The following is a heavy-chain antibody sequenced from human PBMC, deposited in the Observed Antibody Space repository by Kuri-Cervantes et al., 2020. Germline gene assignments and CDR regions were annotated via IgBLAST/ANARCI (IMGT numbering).Heavy chain of an antibody. V-gene: IGHV3-7*02. CDR2: INQDESQR. CDR3: AAEAPNVLQFYYMDV. J-gene: IGHJ6*03. D-gene: IGHD5-24*01. Sequence: GGSLRLSCAASRFTFSRYWMSWVRQAPGKGLEWVANINQDESQRYYVDSVKGRFTISRDNAKNSLYLQMNSLRVGDTAVYYCAAEAPNVLQFYYMDVWGKGTTVTVSS. CDR1: RFTFSRYW.